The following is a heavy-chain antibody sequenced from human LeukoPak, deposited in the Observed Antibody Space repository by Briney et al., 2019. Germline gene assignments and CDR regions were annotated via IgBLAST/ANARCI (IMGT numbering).Heavy chain of an antibody. V-gene: IGHV3-64*01. Sequence: GGSLRLSCAASGFTLSSYAMHWVRQAPGKGLEYVSAISSNGGSTYYANSVKGRFTISRDNSKNTLYLQMGSLRAEDMAVYYCARDFYKYYYDSSGSGPGYWGQGTLVTVSS. CDR3: ARDFYKYYYDSSGSGPGY. J-gene: IGHJ4*02. D-gene: IGHD3-22*01. CDR2: ISSNGGST. CDR1: GFTLSSYA.